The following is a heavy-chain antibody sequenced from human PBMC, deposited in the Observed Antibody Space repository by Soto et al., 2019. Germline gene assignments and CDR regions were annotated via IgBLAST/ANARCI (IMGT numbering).Heavy chain of an antibody. CDR1: GYAFTTYG. J-gene: IGHJ4*02. Sequence: QVQLVQSGGEVKKPGASVKVSCKASGYAFTTYGVTWVRQAPGQRLEWMGWISPYSGHTSYAQNLQDRVTLTTDTHTTTAYTELRSLRSDDTAVYYCARGGTTGTTAHGDFWGQGTLLTVSS. V-gene: IGHV1-18*01. D-gene: IGHD1-1*01. CDR2: ISPYSGHT. CDR3: ARGGTTGTTAHGDF.